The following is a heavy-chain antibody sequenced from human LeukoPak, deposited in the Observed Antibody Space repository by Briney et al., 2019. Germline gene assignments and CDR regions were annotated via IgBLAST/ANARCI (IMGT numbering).Heavy chain of an antibody. CDR1: GGSISRYY. D-gene: IGHD6-25*01. CDR2: IYYSGST. Sequence: SETLSLTCTVSGGSISRYYRSWIRQPPGKGLEWIGYIYYSGSTNKNPSLQSRVTISVDTSKNQLSLKLSSVTAADTAVYYCARDSGYYFDYWGQGTLVTVSS. CDR3: ARDSGYYFDY. J-gene: IGHJ4*02. V-gene: IGHV4-59*01.